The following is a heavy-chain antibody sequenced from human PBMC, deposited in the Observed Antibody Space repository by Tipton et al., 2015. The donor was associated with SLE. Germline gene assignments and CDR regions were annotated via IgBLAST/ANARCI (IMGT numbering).Heavy chain of an antibody. V-gene: IGHV4-34*01. CDR2: INHSGST. Sequence: TLSLTCAVYGGSFSGYYWSWIRQPPGKGLEWIGEINHSGSTNYNPSLKSRVTISVDTSNNQFSLKLSSVTAADTAVYYCARRDYGDYYFDYWGQGTVVTVSS. CDR3: ARRDYGDYYFDY. J-gene: IGHJ4*02. CDR1: GGSFSGYY. D-gene: IGHD4-17*01.